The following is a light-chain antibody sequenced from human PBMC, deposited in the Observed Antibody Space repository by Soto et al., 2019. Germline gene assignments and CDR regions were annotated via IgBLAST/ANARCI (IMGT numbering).Light chain of an antibody. CDR1: SSDIGGYNY. V-gene: IGLV2-14*01. Sequence: QSVLTQPTSVSGPPGQSITISCTGTSSDIGGYNYVSWYQQHPGKAHKLMIYDVSNRPSGVSNRFSGSKSGNTASLTFSGLQAEDEADYYCCSYTSSSTYVFGTGTKVTVL. CDR2: DVS. CDR3: CSYTSSSTYV. J-gene: IGLJ1*01.